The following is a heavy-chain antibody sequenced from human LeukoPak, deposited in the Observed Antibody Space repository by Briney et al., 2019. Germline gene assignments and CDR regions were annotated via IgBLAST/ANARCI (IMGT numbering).Heavy chain of an antibody. CDR2: ISAYNGNT. Sequence: GASVKVSCKASGYTFTSYGISWVRQAPGQGLEWMGWISAYNGNTNYAQKLQGRVTMTTDTSTSTAYMELRSLRSDDTAVYYCAREEVLWFGEPIYGMDVWGQGTTVTVSS. V-gene: IGHV1-18*01. CDR3: AREEVLWFGEPIYGMDV. J-gene: IGHJ6*02. D-gene: IGHD3-10*01. CDR1: GYTFTSYG.